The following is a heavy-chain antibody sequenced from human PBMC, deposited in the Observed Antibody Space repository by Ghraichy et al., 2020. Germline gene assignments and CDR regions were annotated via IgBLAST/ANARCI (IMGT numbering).Heavy chain of an antibody. J-gene: IGHJ4*02. Sequence: GGSLRLSCVVSGLPFGAHWMSWVRQAPGKGLEWVACIKNDGTEKYYVDSVKGRFTISRDNTKNSLSLQMSSLGADDTAVYYCATRPPSLYYSGVFDYWGQGALVTVSS. D-gene: IGHD2-21*01. CDR3: ATRPPSLYYSGVFDY. CDR2: IKNDGTEK. CDR1: GLPFGAHW. V-gene: IGHV3-7*01.